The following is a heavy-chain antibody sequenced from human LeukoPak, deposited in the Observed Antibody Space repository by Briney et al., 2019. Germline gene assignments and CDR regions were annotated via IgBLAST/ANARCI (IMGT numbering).Heavy chain of an antibody. D-gene: IGHD4-17*01. CDR3: AKEGDGDPRMDV. CDR2: ISYDGSNK. J-gene: IGHJ6*02. CDR1: GFTFSSSG. V-gene: IGHV3-30*18. Sequence: PGASLRLSCAASGFTFSSSGMHWVRQAPGKGLEWVAVISYDGSNKYYADSVKGRFTISRDNSKNTLYLQMNSLRAEDTAVYYCAKEGDGDPRMDVWGQGTTVTVSS.